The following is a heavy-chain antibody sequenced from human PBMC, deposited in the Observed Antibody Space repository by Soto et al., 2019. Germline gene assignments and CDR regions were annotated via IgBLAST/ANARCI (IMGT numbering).Heavy chain of an antibody. J-gene: IGHJ6*02. CDR1: GFSLTTGKMG. D-gene: IGHD3-9*01. CDR2: IFSDNER. CDR3: ARLKVDSYQCYYAMDV. V-gene: IGHV2-26*01. Sequence: QVTLNESGPALVKPTETLTMTCNVSGFSLTTGKMGVSWIRQPPGKALEWLSHIFSDNERSYSTSLQGKLTSPKDTSGSQVVLSLTNVDPVDTATYYCARLKVDSYQCYYAMDVWGQGTTVTVSS.